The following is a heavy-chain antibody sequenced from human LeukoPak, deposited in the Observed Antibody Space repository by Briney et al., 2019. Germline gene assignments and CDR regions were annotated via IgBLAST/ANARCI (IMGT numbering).Heavy chain of an antibody. CDR3: ARDPSPYYDILTGYYFDSSGWYFDY. Sequence: PGGSLRLSCAASGFTFSSYAMHWVRQAPGKGLEWVAVISYDGSNKYYADSVKGRFTISRDNSKNTLYLQMNSLRAEDTAVYYCARDPSPYYDILTGYYFDSSGWYFDYWGQGTLVTVSS. J-gene: IGHJ4*02. CDR1: GFTFSSYA. V-gene: IGHV3-30-3*01. D-gene: IGHD3-9*01. CDR2: ISYDGSNK.